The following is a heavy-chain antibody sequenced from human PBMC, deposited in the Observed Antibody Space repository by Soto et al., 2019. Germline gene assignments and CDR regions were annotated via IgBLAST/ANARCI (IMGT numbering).Heavy chain of an antibody. Sequence: PGESLKISCKGSGYSFTSYWIGWVRQMPGKGLEWMGIIYPGDSDTRYSPSFQGQVTISADKSISTAYLQWSSLKASDTALYYCARVGPYYGSGRRYYYYGMDVWGQGTTVTVSS. CDR2: IYPGDSDT. CDR1: GYSFTSYW. V-gene: IGHV5-51*01. D-gene: IGHD3-10*01. J-gene: IGHJ6*02. CDR3: ARVGPYYGSGRRYYYYGMDV.